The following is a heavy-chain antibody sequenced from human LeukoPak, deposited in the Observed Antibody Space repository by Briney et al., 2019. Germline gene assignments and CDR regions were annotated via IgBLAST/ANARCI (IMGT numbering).Heavy chain of an antibody. CDR3: ARHWGALRGYFDY. V-gene: IGHV4-59*08. J-gene: IGHJ4*02. Sequence: SETLSLTCTVSGGSISSYYWSWIRQPPGKGLEWIGYIYYSGSTNYNPSLKSRATISVDTSKNQFSLKLSSVTAADTAVYYCARHWGALRGYFDYWGQGTLVTVSS. CDR1: GGSISSYY. CDR2: IYYSGST. D-gene: IGHD3-16*01.